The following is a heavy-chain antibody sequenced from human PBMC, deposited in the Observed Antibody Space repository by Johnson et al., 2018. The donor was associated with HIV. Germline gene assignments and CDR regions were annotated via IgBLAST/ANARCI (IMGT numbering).Heavy chain of an antibody. CDR3: ARDSVILLDGAFDR. Sequence: VQLVESGGGLVQPGGSLRLSCAASGFTVRSNHISWVRQTPGKGLEWVSVIYSGGSTYYADSVKGRFTISRDNSKNTLYLQMNCLRSEDTAVYYCARDSVILLDGAFDRWGQGTMVTVSS. D-gene: IGHD2/OR15-2a*01. J-gene: IGHJ3*01. CDR1: GFTVRSNH. V-gene: IGHV3-66*01. CDR2: IYSGGST.